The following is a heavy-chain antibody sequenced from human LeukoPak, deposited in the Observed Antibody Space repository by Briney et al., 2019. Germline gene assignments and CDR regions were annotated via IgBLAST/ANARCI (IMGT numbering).Heavy chain of an antibody. D-gene: IGHD3-3*01. J-gene: IGHJ4*02. V-gene: IGHV3-13*01. CDR2: IDTAGDT. CDR1: GFTFSSYD. CDR3: ARVAKSGPSYFFDY. Sequence: GGSLRHSCVTSGFTFSSYDMHWVRQVTGKGLEWVSAIDTAGDTYYSGSVKGRFTISRENAKNSFYLQMNSLRAGDTAVYYCARVAKSGPSYFFDYWGQGTLVTVSS.